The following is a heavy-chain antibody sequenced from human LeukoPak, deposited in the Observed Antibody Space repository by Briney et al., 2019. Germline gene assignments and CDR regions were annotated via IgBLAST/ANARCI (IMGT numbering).Heavy chain of an antibody. V-gene: IGHV3-21*01. D-gene: IGHD2-15*01. CDR3: ARDMYCSGGSCYNAFDI. CDR1: GFTSSSYN. Sequence: PGGSLRLSCAASGFTSSSYNMNWVRQAPGKGLEWVSSIISSGGYIYYADSVMGRFTFSRDNAKNSLYLQRNSLRVEDTAVYYCARDMYCSGGSCYNAFDIWGQGTMVTVSS. J-gene: IGHJ3*02. CDR2: IISSGGYI.